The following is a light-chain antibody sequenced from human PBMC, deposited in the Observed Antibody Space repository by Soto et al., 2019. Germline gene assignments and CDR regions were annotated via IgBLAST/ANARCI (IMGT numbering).Light chain of an antibody. CDR3: QQYGTSPRT. V-gene: IGKV3-20*01. CDR1: QSVSNSN. J-gene: IGKJ2*01. CDR2: GAS. Sequence: EIVLTQSPGTLSMSPGERATLYCRASQSVSNSNLAWYQQKPGQAPRLLIFGASSRATDIPDRFSGSGSGTDFTLTISRLEPEDFAVYYCQQYGTSPRTFGQGTKLEIK.